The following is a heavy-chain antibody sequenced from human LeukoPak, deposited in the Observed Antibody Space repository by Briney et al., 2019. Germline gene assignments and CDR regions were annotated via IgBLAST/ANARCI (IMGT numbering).Heavy chain of an antibody. CDR3: ARGDPDYYYGSGSHPSGDY. D-gene: IGHD3-10*01. CDR2: INTNTGNP. Sequence: ASVTVSCKASGYTFTSYAMNWVRQAPGQGLEWMGWINTNTGNPTYAQGFTGRFVFSLDTSVSTAYLQISSLKAEDTAVYYCARGDPDYYYGSGSHPSGDYWGQGTLVTVSS. CDR1: GYTFTSYA. V-gene: IGHV7-4-1*02. J-gene: IGHJ4*02.